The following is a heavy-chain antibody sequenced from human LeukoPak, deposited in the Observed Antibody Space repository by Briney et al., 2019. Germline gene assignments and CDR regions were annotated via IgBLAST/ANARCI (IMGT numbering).Heavy chain of an antibody. CDR1: GFTFSSYS. CDR3: ARDGIWTDAFDI. CDR2: ISSSSSYI. V-gene: IGHV3-21*01. Sequence: GGSLRLSCAASGFTFSSYSMNWVRQASGKGLEWVSSISSSSSYIYYADSVKGRFTISRDNAKNSLYLQMNSLRAEDTAVYYCARDGIWTDAFDIWGQGTMVTVSS. D-gene: IGHD3/OR15-3a*01. J-gene: IGHJ3*02.